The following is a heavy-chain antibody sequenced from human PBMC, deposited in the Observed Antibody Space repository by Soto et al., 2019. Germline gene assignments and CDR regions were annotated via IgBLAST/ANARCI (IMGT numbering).Heavy chain of an antibody. CDR2: IYYSGST. V-gene: IGHV4-31*03. CDR1: GGSSSSGGYY. CDR3: AASCVGCGGFNYYGMDV. J-gene: IGHJ6*02. D-gene: IGHD2-21*01. Sequence: TLSLTCTFSGGSSSSGGYYLSWIRQKPGXGLEWVGYIYYSGSTYYTPSLKSRVTISVDTSKNQFSLKLSSVTAADTAVYYCAASCVGCGGFNYYGMDVWGQGTTVTVSS.